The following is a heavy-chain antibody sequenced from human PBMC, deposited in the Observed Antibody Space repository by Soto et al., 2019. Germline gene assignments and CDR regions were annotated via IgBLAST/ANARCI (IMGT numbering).Heavy chain of an antibody. Sequence: QVLLVESGGGVVQPGRSLRLSCAASGFTFSSYGIHWVRQAPGKGLEWVAVISYDGSGKEHADSVKGRFTISRDNSKNTVYLQMNSLRVEDTSIYYCAKSDYSDFFFDSWGQGTLVTVTS. CDR3: AKSDYSDFFFDS. CDR2: ISYDGSGK. V-gene: IGHV3-30*18. D-gene: IGHD4-17*01. J-gene: IGHJ4*02. CDR1: GFTFSSYG.